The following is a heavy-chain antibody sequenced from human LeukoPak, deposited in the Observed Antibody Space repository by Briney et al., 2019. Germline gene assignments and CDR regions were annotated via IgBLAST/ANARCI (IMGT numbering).Heavy chain of an antibody. D-gene: IGHD4-17*01. J-gene: IGHJ4*02. CDR1: GFTFSSYW. CDR2: IKQDGSEE. Sequence: GGSLRLSCAASGFTFSSYWMSWVRQAPGKGLEWVANIKQDGSEEYYVDSVKGRFTISRDNAKNSLYLQMNSLRAEDTAVYFGPRGQTTVTNGGQGTLVTVSS. V-gene: IGHV3-7*03. CDR3: PRGQTTVTN.